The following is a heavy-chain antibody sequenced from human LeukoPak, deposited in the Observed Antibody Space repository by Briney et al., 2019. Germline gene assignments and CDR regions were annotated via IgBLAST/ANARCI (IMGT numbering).Heavy chain of an antibody. CDR1: GGTFSSYT. D-gene: IGHD2-2*01. V-gene: IGHV1-69*08. CDR2: IIPILGTA. J-gene: IGHJ3*02. Sequence: SVKVSCKASGGTFSSYTISWVRQAPGQGLEWMGRIIPILGTANYAQKFQGRVTITADKSTSTAYMELSSLRSEYTAVYYCARDARYCSSTSCQTDAFDIWGQGTMVTVSS. CDR3: ARDARYCSSTSCQTDAFDI.